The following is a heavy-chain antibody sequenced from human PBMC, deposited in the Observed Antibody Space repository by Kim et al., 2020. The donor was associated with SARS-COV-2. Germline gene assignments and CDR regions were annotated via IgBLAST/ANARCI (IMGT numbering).Heavy chain of an antibody. Sequence: SETLSLTCAVYVGSFSGFQWTWIRQTPGKGLEWIGEINHSGSTNYNPSLKSRVSMSVDTSKNQFSLRLTSVTAADTAVYYCARGAPGHWGQGTLVTVSS. J-gene: IGHJ1*01. CDR3: ARGAPGH. CDR1: VGSFSGFQ. CDR2: INHSGST. V-gene: IGHV4-34*01.